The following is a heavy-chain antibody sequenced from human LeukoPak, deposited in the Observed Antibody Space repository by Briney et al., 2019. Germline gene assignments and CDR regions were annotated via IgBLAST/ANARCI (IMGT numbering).Heavy chain of an antibody. Sequence: GGSLRLSCAASGFTFSSYAMSWVRQAPGKGLEWVSGISAGGGSTYYADSVKGRFTISRDNSENTLYLQFNSLRAEDTAVYYCAKDRGNYYDSPRFDPWGQGTLVTVSS. J-gene: IGHJ5*02. CDR1: GFTFSSYA. V-gene: IGHV3-23*01. CDR3: AKDRGNYYDSPRFDP. CDR2: ISAGGGST. D-gene: IGHD3-22*01.